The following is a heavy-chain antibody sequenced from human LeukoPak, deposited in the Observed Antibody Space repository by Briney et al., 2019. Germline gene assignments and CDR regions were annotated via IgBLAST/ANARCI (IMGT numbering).Heavy chain of an antibody. CDR2: ISYSGST. CDR3: ASLVGYSSGWYSDY. Sequence: SETLSLTCTVSGGSISGYFWSWIRQPPGKGLEWIGYISYSGSTHYNPSLKSRVTISVDTSKNQFSLKLSSVTAADTAVYYCASLVGYSSGWYSDYWGQGTLVTVSS. J-gene: IGHJ4*02. D-gene: IGHD6-19*01. V-gene: IGHV4-59*01. CDR1: GGSISGYF.